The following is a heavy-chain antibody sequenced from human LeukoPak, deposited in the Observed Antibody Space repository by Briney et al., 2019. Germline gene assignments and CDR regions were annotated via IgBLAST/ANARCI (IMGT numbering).Heavy chain of an antibody. CDR2: MNPNIGNT. CDR3: ARGVDPSYYYDSSGYSNWFDP. D-gene: IGHD3-22*01. V-gene: IGHV1-8*01. J-gene: IGHJ5*02. Sequence: ASVKVSCKASGYTFTSYDINWVRHATGQGLEWMGWMNPNIGNTGYAQKFQGRVTMNRNTSISTAYMELSSLRSEDTAVYYCARGVDPSYYYDSSGYSNWFDPWGQGTLVTVSS. CDR1: GYTFTSYD.